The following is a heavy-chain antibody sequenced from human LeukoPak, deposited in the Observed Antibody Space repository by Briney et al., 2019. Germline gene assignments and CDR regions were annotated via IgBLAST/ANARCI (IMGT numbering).Heavy chain of an antibody. D-gene: IGHD3-3*01. J-gene: IGHJ6*02. Sequence: SETLSLTCTVSGGSISSDYWSWIRQPPGKGLEWIGYIYYRGSTNYNPSLKSRVTISVDTSKNQFSLKLSSVTAADTAVYYCARGQRITIFGVVDNYHYGMDVWGQGTTVTVSS. CDR2: IYYRGST. V-gene: IGHV4-59*12. CDR3: ARGQRITIFGVVDNYHYGMDV. CDR1: GGSISSDY.